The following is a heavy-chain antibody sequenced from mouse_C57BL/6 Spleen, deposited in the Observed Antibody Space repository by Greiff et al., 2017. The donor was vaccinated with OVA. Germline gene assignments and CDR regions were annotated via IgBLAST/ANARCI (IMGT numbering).Heavy chain of an antibody. CDR1: GFTFSSYT. CDR3: ARLSDYGSRYYYAMDY. V-gene: IGHV5-9*01. J-gene: IGHJ4*01. D-gene: IGHD1-1*01. CDR2: ISGGGGNT. Sequence: EVKVVESGGGLVKPGGSLKLSCAASGFTFSSYTMSWVRQTPEKRLEWVATISGGGGNTYYPDSVKGRFTISRDNAKNTLYLQMSSLRSEDTALYYCARLSDYGSRYYYAMDYWGQGTSVTVSS.